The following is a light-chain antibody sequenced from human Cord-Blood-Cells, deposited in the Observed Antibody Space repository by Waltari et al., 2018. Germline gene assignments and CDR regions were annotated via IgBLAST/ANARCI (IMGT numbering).Light chain of an antibody. Sequence: QSALTQPASVSGSPGQSITISCTGTSSDVGGYNYVSWYQQHPGKAPKLMIYDVSKRPSGVSTRFSDSKSGNTASLTISGLQAEDEADYYCSSYTSSSTVVFGGGTKLTVL. CDR1: SSDVGGYNY. CDR2: DVS. V-gene: IGLV2-14*01. CDR3: SSYTSSSTVV. J-gene: IGLJ2*01.